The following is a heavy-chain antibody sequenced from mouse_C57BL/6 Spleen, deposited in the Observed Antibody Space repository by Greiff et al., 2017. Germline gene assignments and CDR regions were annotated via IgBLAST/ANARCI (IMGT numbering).Heavy chain of an antibody. Sequence: EVQLQQSGPELVKPGASVKIPCKASGYTFTDYNMDWVKQSHGKSLEWIGSINPNNGGTNYNQKFKGKATLTVDKSSSTAYMELRSLTSEDTAVYYCARGECDSSWFAYWGQGTLVTVSA. D-gene: IGHD2-13*01. CDR2: INPNNGGT. V-gene: IGHV1-18*01. CDR1: GYTFTDYN. J-gene: IGHJ3*01. CDR3: ARGECDSSWFAY.